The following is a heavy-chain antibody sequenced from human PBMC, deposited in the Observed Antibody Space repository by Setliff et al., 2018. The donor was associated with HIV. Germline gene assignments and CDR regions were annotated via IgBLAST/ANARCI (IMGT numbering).Heavy chain of an antibody. CDR3: ARDPVITMMVGPRFYFDY. Sequence: PSETLSLTCSVSGGSISNHYWSWIRQPPGKGLEWIGYIYYSGSTNYNPSLKSRVIISVDTSKNQFSLKLSSVTAADTAVYYCARDPVITMMVGPRFYFDYWGQGILVTVSS. CDR2: IYYSGST. J-gene: IGHJ4*02. CDR1: GGSISNHY. V-gene: IGHV4-59*11. D-gene: IGHD3-22*01.